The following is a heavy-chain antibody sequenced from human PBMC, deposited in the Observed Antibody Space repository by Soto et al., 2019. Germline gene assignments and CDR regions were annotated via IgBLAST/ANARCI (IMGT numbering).Heavy chain of an antibody. CDR3: ARGLERHGY. V-gene: IGHV4-59*01. D-gene: IGHD1-1*01. CDR2: IYYSGST. Sequence: SETLSLTCTVSGGSISSYYWSWIRQPPGKGLEWIGYIYYSGSTNYNPSLKSRVTISVDTSKNQFSLKLSSVTAADTAVYYCARGLERHGYWGQGTLVTVSS. CDR1: GGSISSYY. J-gene: IGHJ4*02.